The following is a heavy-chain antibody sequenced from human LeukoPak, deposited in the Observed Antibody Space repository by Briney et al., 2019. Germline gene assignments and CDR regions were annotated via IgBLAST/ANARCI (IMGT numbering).Heavy chain of an antibody. V-gene: IGHV4-34*01. Sequence: SDTVSLTCAVYGGTFSGYYWSWMRQPPGKGLEWIGEINHSGSTNYNPSLKSRVTISVDTSKNQFSLKLSSVTAADTAVYYCARVRSITMVRGVSDYWGQGTLVTVSS. CDR1: GGTFSGYY. CDR3: ARVRSITMVRGVSDY. D-gene: IGHD3-10*01. J-gene: IGHJ4*02. CDR2: INHSGST.